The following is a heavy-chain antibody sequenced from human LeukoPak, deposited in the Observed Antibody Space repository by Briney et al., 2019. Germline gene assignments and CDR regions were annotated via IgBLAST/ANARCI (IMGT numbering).Heavy chain of an antibody. CDR2: IYYSGRT. CDR1: GGSISSSRYY. D-gene: IGHD3-22*01. V-gene: IGHV4-39*01. Sequence: SETLSLTCTVSGGSISSSRYYCGWIRQPRGKGLEWIGSIYYSGRTYYNSSLKSRVTISVDTSKTQFSLKLSSVTAADTAVYYCARRMDDSSGYWVYYFDYWGQGTLVTVSP. CDR3: ARRMDDSSGYWVYYFDY. J-gene: IGHJ4*02.